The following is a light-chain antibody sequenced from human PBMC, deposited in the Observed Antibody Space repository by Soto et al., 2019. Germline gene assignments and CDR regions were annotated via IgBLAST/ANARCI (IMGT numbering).Light chain of an antibody. J-gene: IGLJ2*01. CDR3: QSYESRRSDVV. CDR2: GNS. V-gene: IGLV1-40*01. Sequence: QSVLPQPPSVSGAPGQRVTVSCTGSSSNIGAGYDVHWYQQLPGTAPKLLIYGNSNRPSGVPDRFSGSKSGTSASLAITGLQAEDEADYYCQSYESRRSDVVFGGGTPLTVL. CDR1: SSNIGAGYD.